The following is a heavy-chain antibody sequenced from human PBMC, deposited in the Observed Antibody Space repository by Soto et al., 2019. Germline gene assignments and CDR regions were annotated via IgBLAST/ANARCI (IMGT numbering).Heavy chain of an antibody. CDR1: GFPFRNYA. J-gene: IGHJ6*02. D-gene: IGHD3-3*01. V-gene: IGHV3-30-3*01. Sequence: LRLSCAVSGFPFRNYAMHWVRQAPGKGLEWVAVISYDGSNKYYADSVKGRFTISRDNSKNTLYLQMNSLRAEDTAVYYCARAPYYDFWSGYLIGLHYYYGMDVWGQGTTVTVSS. CDR2: ISYDGSNK. CDR3: ARAPYYDFWSGYLIGLHYYYGMDV.